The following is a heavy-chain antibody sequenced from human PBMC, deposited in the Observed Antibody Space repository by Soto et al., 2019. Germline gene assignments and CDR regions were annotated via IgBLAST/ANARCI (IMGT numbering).Heavy chain of an antibody. J-gene: IGHJ6*03. CDR3: ARHSYGYFDYYYYMDV. CDR2: IYYSGST. Sequence: SETLSLXCTVSGCSISSSSYYWGWIRQPPGKGLEWIGSIYYSGSTYYNPSLKSRVTISVDTSKNQFSLKLSSVTAADTAVYYCARHSYGYFDYYYYMDVWGKGTTVTVSS. V-gene: IGHV4-39*01. D-gene: IGHD5-18*01. CDR1: GCSISSSSYY.